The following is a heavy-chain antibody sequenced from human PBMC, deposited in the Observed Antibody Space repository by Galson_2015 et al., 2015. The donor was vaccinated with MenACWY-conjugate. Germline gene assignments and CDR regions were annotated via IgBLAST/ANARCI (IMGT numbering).Heavy chain of an antibody. J-gene: IGHJ5*02. CDR1: GFSVSSEY. CDR2: IYRDGKT. CDR3: ARESGDSSGHPSS. D-gene: IGHD3-22*01. V-gene: IGHV3-53*01. Sequence: SLRLSCAASGFSVSSEYMSWVRQAPGKGLEWVSIIYRDGKTFYADSVQGRFIISRDNSKNTLYLQMNSLTAEDTVVYYCARESGDSSGHPSSWGQGTLVTVSS.